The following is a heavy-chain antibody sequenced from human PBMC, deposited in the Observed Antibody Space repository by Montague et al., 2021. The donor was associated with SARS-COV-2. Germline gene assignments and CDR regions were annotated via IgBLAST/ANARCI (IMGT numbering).Heavy chain of an antibody. CDR1: GFSLNASGVG. J-gene: IGHJ4*02. V-gene: IGHV2-5*02. D-gene: IGHD5-24*01. Sequence: PALVKPTQTLTLTCTFSGFSLNASGVGVGWIRQPPGKALKWLASIYWDDDKRYSPSLKTRLTITKDTSKSQVVLRMTNVDPVDTATYYCAHSPIERGFWGQGTLVTVSS. CDR3: AHSPIERGF. CDR2: IYWDDDK.